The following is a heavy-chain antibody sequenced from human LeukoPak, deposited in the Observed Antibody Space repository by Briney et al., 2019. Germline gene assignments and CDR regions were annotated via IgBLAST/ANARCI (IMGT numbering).Heavy chain of an antibody. CDR2: IYYSGST. CDR3: ARGSGYDFWSGYYPPRYYGMDV. CDR1: GVSISSGGYY. Sequence: SQTLSLTCTVSGVSISSGGYYWSWIRQHPGKGLEWIGYIYYSGSTYYNPSLKSRVTISVDTSKNQFSLKLSSVTAADTAVYYCARGSGYDFWSGYYPPRYYGMDVWGQGTTVTVSS. J-gene: IGHJ6*02. V-gene: IGHV4-31*03. D-gene: IGHD3-3*01.